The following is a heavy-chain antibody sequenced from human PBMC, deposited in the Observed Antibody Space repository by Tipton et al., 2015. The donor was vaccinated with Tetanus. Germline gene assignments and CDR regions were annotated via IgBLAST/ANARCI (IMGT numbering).Heavy chain of an antibody. CDR1: GFPFNTYT. D-gene: IGHD5-24*01. V-gene: IGHV3-23*01. J-gene: IGHJ4*02. CDR3: AKRTITFDY. Sequence: SLRLSCAASGFPFNTYTIHWVRQAPGKGLEWVSGISGSDGNIYYADSVKGRFTISRDNSKNTLFLQMNSLRAEDTAVYYCAKRTITFDYWGQGTLVTVSS. CDR2: ISGSDGNI.